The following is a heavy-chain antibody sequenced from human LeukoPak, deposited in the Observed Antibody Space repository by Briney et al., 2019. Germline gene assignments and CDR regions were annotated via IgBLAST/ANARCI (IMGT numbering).Heavy chain of an antibody. CDR3: AEYCSSNSCYDFDY. Sequence: SVRGSCTASGGTFSSYAISWVRQAPGQGLEWMGGIIPIFGTANYAHKVQGRVTITADESTSTAYMELSSLRSEDTAVYYCAEYCSSNSCYDFDYWGQGTLVTVSS. CDR1: GGTFSSYA. V-gene: IGHV1-69*01. CDR2: IIPIFGTA. D-gene: IGHD2-2*01. J-gene: IGHJ4*02.